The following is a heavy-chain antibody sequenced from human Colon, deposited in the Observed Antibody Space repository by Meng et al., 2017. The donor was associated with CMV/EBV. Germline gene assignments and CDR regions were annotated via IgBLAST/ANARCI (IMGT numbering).Heavy chain of an antibody. CDR2: ISGSGGST. CDR1: GFTFSSYA. Sequence: GGSLRLSCAASGFTFSSYAMSWVRQAPGKGLEWVSAISGSGGSTYYADSVKGRFTISRDNSKNTLYLQMNSLRAEDTAVYYCAKDQHDYGANLYYYYYGMDVWGQGTTVTVSS. V-gene: IGHV3-23*01. D-gene: IGHD4-17*01. J-gene: IGHJ6*02. CDR3: AKDQHDYGANLYYYYYGMDV.